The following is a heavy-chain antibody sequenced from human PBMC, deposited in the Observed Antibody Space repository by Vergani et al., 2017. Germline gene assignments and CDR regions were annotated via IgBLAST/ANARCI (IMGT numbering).Heavy chain of an antibody. J-gene: IGHJ6*02. CDR1: GFTFSSYA. CDR2: ISGSVGSP. D-gene: IGHD3-9*01. Sequence: EVQLVESGGGLVKPGGSLRLSCAASGFTFSSYAMSWVRQAPGKGLEGVSAISGSVGSPYYADSVKGRFTISRDNSKTTLYLKRNSLRAEDTAVYYWAREPRDILTGGTYYYGMDVWGQGTTVTVSS. CDR3: AREPRDILTGGTYYYGMDV. V-gene: IGHV3-23*04.